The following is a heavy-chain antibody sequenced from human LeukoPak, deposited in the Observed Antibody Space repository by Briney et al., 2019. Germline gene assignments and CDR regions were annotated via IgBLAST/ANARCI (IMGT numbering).Heavy chain of an antibody. CDR3: AHYGSGSSPLDY. D-gene: IGHD3-10*01. CDR1: GFTFSDSY. V-gene: IGHV3-11*06. Sequence: GGSLRLSCAASGFTFSDSYMTWVRQAPGKGVEWVAYISGSGHDINYSDSVKGRFTISRDNSKNTLYLQMNSLRAEDTAVYYCAHYGSGSSPLDYWGQGTLVTVSS. CDR2: ISGSGHDI. J-gene: IGHJ4*02.